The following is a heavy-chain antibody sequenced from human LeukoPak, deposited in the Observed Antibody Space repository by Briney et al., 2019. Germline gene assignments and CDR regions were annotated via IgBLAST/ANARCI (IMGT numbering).Heavy chain of an antibody. CDR1: GYTFANYW. CDR3: ARGGDDSTGSTNYFDY. V-gene: IGHV5-51*01. Sequence: GESLRITCKGSGYTFANYWIGWVRQMPGKGLELMGIIYPGDSDTRYSPSFQGQVTISADNSISSAYLQWTSLKPSDTAIYYCARGGDDSTGSTNYFDYWGQGTLVTVSS. J-gene: IGHJ4*02. D-gene: IGHD3-22*01. CDR2: IYPGDSDT.